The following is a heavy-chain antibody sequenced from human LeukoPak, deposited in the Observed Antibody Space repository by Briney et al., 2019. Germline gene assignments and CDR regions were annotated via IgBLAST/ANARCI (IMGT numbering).Heavy chain of an antibody. V-gene: IGHV4-39*01. Sequence: PSETLSLTCTLSSASISSSPYFWGWVRQSPGKGLEWIGCISYSGTTSYHPSLKSRVTISVDTSKSQFSLKLNSVTAADTAVYYCARGDYYDSSGYYYWGQGTLVTVSS. CDR1: SASISSSPYF. CDR2: ISYSGTT. CDR3: ARGDYYDSSGYYY. D-gene: IGHD3-22*01. J-gene: IGHJ4*02.